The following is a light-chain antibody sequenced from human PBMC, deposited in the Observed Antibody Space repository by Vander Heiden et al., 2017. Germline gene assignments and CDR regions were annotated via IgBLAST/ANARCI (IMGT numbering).Light chain of an antibody. CDR1: TLGHQF. CDR2: QDR. V-gene: IGLV3-1*01. J-gene: IGLJ2*01. Sequence: SFDVTQPPSLSVSPGQTATITCSGDTLGHQFVSWYQQKPGQSPVLVLYQDRQRASGIPDRFSGSKSGNTATLTISGTQAIDEADYYCKSWDTIFAVFGGGTKLTVL. CDR3: KSWDTIFAV.